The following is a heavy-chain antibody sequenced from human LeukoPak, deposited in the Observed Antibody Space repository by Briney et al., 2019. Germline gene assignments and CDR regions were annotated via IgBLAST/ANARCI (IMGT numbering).Heavy chain of an antibody. CDR1: GYTFTCYY. D-gene: IGHD2-2*01. J-gene: IGHJ4*02. V-gene: IGHV1-2*02. CDR2: INPNSGGT. Sequence: ASVKVSCKASGYTFTCYYMHWVRQAPGQGREWMGWINPNSGGTNYAQKFQGRVTMTRDTSISTAYMELSRLRSDDTAVYYCATEIVVVPAAPAGDYWGQGTLVTVSS. CDR3: ATEIVVVPAAPAGDY.